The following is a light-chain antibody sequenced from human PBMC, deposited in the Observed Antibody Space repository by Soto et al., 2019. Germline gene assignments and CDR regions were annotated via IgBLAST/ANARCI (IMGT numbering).Light chain of an antibody. CDR3: QQYDDLPIT. CDR2: DAS. V-gene: IGKV1-33*01. J-gene: IGKJ5*01. CDR1: QDISNY. Sequence: DIQMTQSPSSLSASVGDRVTITCQASQDISNYLAWYQQKPQKAPKLLICDASSLETGVPSRFSGARSGTDFTFTISSLQPEDVATYYCQQYDDLPITFGQGTRLEMK.